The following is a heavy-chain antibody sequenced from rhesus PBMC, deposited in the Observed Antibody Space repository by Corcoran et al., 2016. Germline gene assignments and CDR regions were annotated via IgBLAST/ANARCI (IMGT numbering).Heavy chain of an antibody. CDR2: IGESVGTI. CDR3: TRDRGYSYSFDY. V-gene: IGHV3-100*02. D-gene: IGHD5-12*01. Sequence: DVQLVESGGGLVKPGGSLRLSCVASGFTFSSYEMHWVRQAPGKGLEWVSVIGESVGTIYYADSVKGRFTISRDNAKNSLFLQMNSLRAEDTAVYYCTRDRGYSYSFDYWGQGVLVTVSS. CDR1: GFTFSSYE. J-gene: IGHJ4*01.